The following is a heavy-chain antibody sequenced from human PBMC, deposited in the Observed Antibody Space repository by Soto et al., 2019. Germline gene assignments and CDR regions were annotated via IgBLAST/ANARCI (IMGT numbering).Heavy chain of an antibody. CDR1: GVSFRSYA. CDR3: ATPPVGMTMKLVAFDS. CDR2: ISHDGSSD. Sequence: LVESGGGVVQPGRSLRLSCEASGVSFRSYAMHWVRQVPGKGPEWVAVISHDGSSDYYADSVKGRCTISRDHLRNTLYLQMNSQRVEDTGAYHCATPPVGMTMKLVAFDSWGQGTKVTVSS. J-gene: IGHJ3*02. V-gene: IGHV3-30*03. D-gene: IGHD3-22*01.